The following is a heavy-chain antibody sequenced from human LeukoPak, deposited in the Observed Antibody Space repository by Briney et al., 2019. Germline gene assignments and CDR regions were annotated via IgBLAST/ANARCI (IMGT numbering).Heavy chain of an antibody. CDR3: ASLYCSSTSCHFDY. V-gene: IGHV4-59*08. D-gene: IGHD2-2*01. CDR1: GVPISSYY. J-gene: IGHJ4*02. Sequence: SSETLSLTCTVSGVPISSYYWSWIRQPPGKGLEWIGYIYYSGSTNYNPSLKSRVTISVDTSKNQFSLKLSSVTAADTAVYYCASLYCSSTSCHFDYWGQGTLVTVSS. CDR2: IYYSGST.